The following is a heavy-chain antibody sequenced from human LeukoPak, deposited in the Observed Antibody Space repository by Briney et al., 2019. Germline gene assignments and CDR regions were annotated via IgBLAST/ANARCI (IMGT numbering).Heavy chain of an antibody. J-gene: IGHJ4*02. D-gene: IGHD3-9*01. Sequence: GGSLRLSCAASGFTFSSYGMHWVRQAPGKGLKWVAVISYDGSNKYYADSVKGRFTISRDNSKNTLYLQMNSLRAEDTAVYYCAKLPSPYYDILTGYYDNINWGQGTLVTVSS. CDR3: AKLPSPYYDILTGYYDNIN. V-gene: IGHV3-30*18. CDR2: ISYDGSNK. CDR1: GFTFSSYG.